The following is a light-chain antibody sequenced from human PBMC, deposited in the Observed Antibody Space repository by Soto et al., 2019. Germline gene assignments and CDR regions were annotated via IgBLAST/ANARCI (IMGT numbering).Light chain of an antibody. J-gene: IGKJ4*01. CDR2: GAS. Sequence: EIVMTQSPATLSVSPGERATLSCRASQSVSSNLAWYHQKPGQAPRLLIYGASTRATGIPARFSGSGSGTEFTLTISSLQSEDCAVYYCQQYNKFPSLTFGGGTKVEIK. V-gene: IGKV3-15*01. CDR1: QSVSSN. CDR3: QQYNKFPSLT.